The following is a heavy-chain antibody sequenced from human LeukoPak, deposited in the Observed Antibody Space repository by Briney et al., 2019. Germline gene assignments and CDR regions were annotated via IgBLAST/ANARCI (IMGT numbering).Heavy chain of an antibody. D-gene: IGHD5-18*01. CDR3: ARGGLLYRYGYDS. CDR2: IIPIFGTA. J-gene: IGHJ5*01. CDR1: GGTFSSYA. V-gene: IGHV1-69*05. Sequence: SVKVSCKASGGTFSSYAISWVRQAPGQGLEWMGRIIPIFGTANYAQKFQGRVTITTDESTSTAYIALSSLTSEDTAVYYRARGGLLYRYGYDSWGQGTLVTVSS.